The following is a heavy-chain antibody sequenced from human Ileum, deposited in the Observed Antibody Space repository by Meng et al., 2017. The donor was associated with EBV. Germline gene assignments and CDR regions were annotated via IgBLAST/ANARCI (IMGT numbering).Heavy chain of an antibody. CDR1: GDSFSSNNW. V-gene: IGHV4-4*02. D-gene: IGHD4-17*01. CDR3: ASGRDYAWHS. J-gene: IGHJ4*02. CDR2: IYHSGST. Sequence: HFLWSAPGSVTPSGAPSLSCPFSGDSFSSNNWWLWVRQPPGKGLEWIGSIYHSGSTNYNPSFKSRVTMSVDKSKNQISLNLSSVTAADTAVYYCASGRDYAWHSWGRGTLVTVSS.